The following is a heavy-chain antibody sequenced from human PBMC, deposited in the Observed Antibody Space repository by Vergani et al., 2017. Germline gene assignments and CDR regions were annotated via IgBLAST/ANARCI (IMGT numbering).Heavy chain of an antibody. D-gene: IGHD3-22*01. J-gene: IGHJ6*03. V-gene: IGHV2-70*15. Sequence: QVTLRESGPALVKPTQPLTLTCTFSGFSLSTSGMCVSWIRQPPGKALEWLARIDWDDDKYYSTSLKTKLTISKDTAKNQVGLTMTNMDPVDTATYYGARIRYYYASRGYSRSGRDYYMDVWGKGTTVTVSS. CDR3: ARIRYYYASRGYSRSGRDYYMDV. CDR2: IDWDDDK. CDR1: GFSLSTSGMC.